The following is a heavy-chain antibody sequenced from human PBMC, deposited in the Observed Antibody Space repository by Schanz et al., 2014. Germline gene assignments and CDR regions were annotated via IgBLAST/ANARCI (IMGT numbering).Heavy chain of an antibody. CDR1: GYTFTVYY. J-gene: IGHJ4*02. Sequence: QVRLVQSGAEAREPGASVKVSCKSSGYTFTVYYMHWVRQAPGQGLEWLGWINPNSGATSSAQKFQGRVTMTRDTSSSTVYMQLSSLTSDDTAIYYCARVTTGYDSWGQGTLVTVSS. CDR3: ARVTTGYDS. V-gene: IGHV1-2*02. D-gene: IGHD5-12*01. CDR2: INPNSGAT.